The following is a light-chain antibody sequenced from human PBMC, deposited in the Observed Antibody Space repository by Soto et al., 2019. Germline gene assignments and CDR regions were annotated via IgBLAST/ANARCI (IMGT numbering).Light chain of an antibody. J-gene: IGKJ4*01. Sequence: EIVLTQSPGTLSLSPGERATLSCRASQSVSSSLAWYQQKPGQAPRLLIHGASSRATGIPDRFSGSGSGTDFTLTISRLEPEDFAVYYGQQYGSSPPLTFGGGTKVEIK. V-gene: IGKV3-20*01. CDR2: GAS. CDR3: QQYGSSPPLT. CDR1: QSVSSS.